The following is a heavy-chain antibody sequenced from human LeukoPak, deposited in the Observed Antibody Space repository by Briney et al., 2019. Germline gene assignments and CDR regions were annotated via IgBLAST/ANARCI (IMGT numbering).Heavy chain of an antibody. CDR3: ARVGPSGYYEYYFDY. D-gene: IGHD3-22*01. V-gene: IGHV3-66*01. CDR2: IYSGGST. CDR1: GFTVSSNY. Sequence: PGGSLRLSCAASGFTVSSNYMSWVRQAPGKGLEWVSVIYSGGSTYYADSVKGRFTTSRDNSKNTLYLQMNSLRAEDTAVYYCARVGPSGYYEYYFDYWGQGTLVTVSS. J-gene: IGHJ4*02.